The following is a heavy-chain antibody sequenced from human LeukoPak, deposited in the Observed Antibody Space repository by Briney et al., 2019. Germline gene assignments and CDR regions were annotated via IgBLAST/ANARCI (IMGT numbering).Heavy chain of an antibody. J-gene: IGHJ5*02. CDR2: MNPNSGNT. Sequence: ASVKVSCKASGYTFTSYDINWVRQATGQGLEWMGWMNPNSGNTGYAQKFQGRVTMTRNTSISTAYMELSGLRSEDTAVYYCAGRATADSADWFDPWGQGTLVTVSS. V-gene: IGHV1-8*01. D-gene: IGHD2-21*02. CDR3: AGRATADSADWFDP. CDR1: GYTFTSYD.